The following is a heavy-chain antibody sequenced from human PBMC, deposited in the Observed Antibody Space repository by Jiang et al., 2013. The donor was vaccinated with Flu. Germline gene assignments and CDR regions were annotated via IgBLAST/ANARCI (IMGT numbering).Heavy chain of an antibody. D-gene: IGHD1-1*01. Sequence: VQLVESGADVKKPGASVKVSCKASGYSFTSHWMHWVRQAPGQGLEWMGLINPSGDSTLYAQKFQGRVTLTRDTSTSTDYMEMSSLRSEDTAVYYCARDNSANDVAWWFAPWGQGTLVTVSS. CDR1: GYSFTSHW. CDR2: INPSGDST. CDR3: ARDNSANDVAWWFAP. V-gene: IGHV1-46*01. J-gene: IGHJ5*02.